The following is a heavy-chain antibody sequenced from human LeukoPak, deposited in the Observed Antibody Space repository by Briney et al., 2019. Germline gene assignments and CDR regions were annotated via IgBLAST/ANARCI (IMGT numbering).Heavy chain of an antibody. J-gene: IGHJ4*02. CDR3: ARTLSEYSSSSLGY. Sequence: PSETLSLTCTVSGGSISGYYWSWIRQPPGKGLEWIGYIYSSGSTNYNPSLKSRLTISEDPSKNQFSLNLTSVTAADTAVYYCARTLSEYSSSSLGYWGQGTLVTVSS. D-gene: IGHD6-6*01. V-gene: IGHV4-59*01. CDR1: GGSISGYY. CDR2: IYSSGST.